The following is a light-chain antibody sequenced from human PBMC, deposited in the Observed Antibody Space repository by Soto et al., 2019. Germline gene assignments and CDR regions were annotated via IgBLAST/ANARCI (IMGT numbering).Light chain of an antibody. Sequence: DIQMTQSPSSLSASVGDRVTITCRASQGIGNELGWYQQKPGKAPRRLISGASRLQSGVPSRFSVGGSGTEFTLTISSLQPEDFATYYCLQHNSYPRTFGGGTKVEVK. J-gene: IGKJ4*01. CDR2: GAS. V-gene: IGKV1-17*01. CDR3: LQHNSYPRT. CDR1: QGIGNE.